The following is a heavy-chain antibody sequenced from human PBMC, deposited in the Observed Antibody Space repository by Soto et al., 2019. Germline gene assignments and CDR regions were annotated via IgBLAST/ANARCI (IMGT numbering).Heavy chain of an antibody. CDR1: GGTFSSYA. D-gene: IGHD2-21*02. CDR2: IIPIFGTA. Sequence: ASVKVSCKASGGTFSSYAISWVRQAPGQGLEWMGGIIPIFGTANYAQKFQGRVTITADESTSTAYMELSSLRSEDTAVYYSGSTYYNPSLKSRVTISVDTSKNQFSLKLSSVTAADTAVYYCARVVYFWSGYYLSFAKEDYYYYGMDVWGQGTTVTVSS. CDR3: GSTYYNPSLKSRVTISVDTSKNQFSLKLSSVTAADTAVYYCARVVYFWSGYYLSFAKEDYYYYGMDV. V-gene: IGHV1-69*13. J-gene: IGHJ6*02.